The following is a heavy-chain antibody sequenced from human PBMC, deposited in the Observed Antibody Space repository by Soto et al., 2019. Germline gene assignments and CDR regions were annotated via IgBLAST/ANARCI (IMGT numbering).Heavy chain of an antibody. Sequence: PSETLSLTCTVSGSSISGFYWSWVRQPPGRGLEWIGYVYYSGTHNYNPSLKSRLTISIDTSKNQFSLKLSSVTAADTAVYYCARVQMATLYFDSWGQGTLVTVPS. CDR3: ARVQMATLYFDS. J-gene: IGHJ4*02. CDR1: GSSISGFY. V-gene: IGHV4-59*01. CDR2: VYYSGTH. D-gene: IGHD5-12*01.